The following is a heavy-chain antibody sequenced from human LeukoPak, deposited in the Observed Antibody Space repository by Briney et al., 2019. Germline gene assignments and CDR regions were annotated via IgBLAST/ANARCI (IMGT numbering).Heavy chain of an antibody. J-gene: IGHJ6*02. D-gene: IGHD3-10*01. Sequence: SETLSLTCAVYVGSFSGYYWSWIRQPPGKGLEWIGVINHSGSTNYNSSLKSRVTISVDTSKNQFSLKLSSVTAADTAVYYCARGYYGSGSHCCHMDVWGQGTTVIVSS. CDR1: VGSFSGYY. V-gene: IGHV4-34*01. CDR3: ARGYYGSGSHCCHMDV. CDR2: INHSGST.